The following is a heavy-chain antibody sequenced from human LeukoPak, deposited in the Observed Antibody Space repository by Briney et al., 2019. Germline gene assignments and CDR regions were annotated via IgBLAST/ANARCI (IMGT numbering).Heavy chain of an antibody. J-gene: IGHJ4*02. CDR3: AAIGYSGYDLGYG. D-gene: IGHD5-12*01. CDR1: GFTFTSSA. V-gene: IGHV1-58*01. Sequence: SVKVSCKASGFTFTSSAVQWVRQARGQRLEWIGWIVVGSGNTNYAQKFQERVTITRDMSTSTAYMELSSLRSENTAVYYCAAIGYSGYDLGYGWGQGTLVTVSS. CDR2: IVVGSGNT.